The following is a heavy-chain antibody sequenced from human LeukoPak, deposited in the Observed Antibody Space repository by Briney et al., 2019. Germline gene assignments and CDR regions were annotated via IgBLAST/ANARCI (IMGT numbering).Heavy chain of an antibody. CDR3: ARVNEEGAFDI. V-gene: IGHV1-69*04. CDR2: IIPILGIA. J-gene: IGHJ3*02. CDR1: GGTFSSYA. Sequence: GASVKVSCKASGGTFSSYAISWVRQAPGQGLEWMGRIIPILGIANYAQKFQGRVTITADKSTSTAYMELSSLRSEDTAVYYCARVNEEGAFDIWGQGTMVTVSS.